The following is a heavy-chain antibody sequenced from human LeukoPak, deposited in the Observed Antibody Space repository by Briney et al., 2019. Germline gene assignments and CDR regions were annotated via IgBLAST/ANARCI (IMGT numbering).Heavy chain of an antibody. CDR2: FSASGVNT. J-gene: IGHJ4*02. V-gene: IGHV3-23*01. CDR1: EVTFRKFA. CDR3: TKASRH. Sequence: GGSLRLSCAASEVTFRKFAMNWVRHARGKGLDWVSAFSASGVNTFYADSVKGRFTISRDNSRNTLFLQMNSLRAEDTATYYCTKASRHWGQGTLVRV.